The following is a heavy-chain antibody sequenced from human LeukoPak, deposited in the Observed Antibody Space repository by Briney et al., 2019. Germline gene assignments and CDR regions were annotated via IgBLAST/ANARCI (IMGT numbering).Heavy chain of an antibody. Sequence: GGSLRLSCAASGFTFSSYDMHWVRQAPDKGLEWVAVISYDGSNKYYADSVKGRFTISRDNSKNTLYLQMNSLRAEDTAVYYCARGATIAFDIWGQGTMVTVSS. V-gene: IGHV3-30-3*01. CDR1: GFTFSSYD. J-gene: IGHJ3*02. CDR2: ISYDGSNK. CDR3: ARGATIAFDI. D-gene: IGHD5-12*01.